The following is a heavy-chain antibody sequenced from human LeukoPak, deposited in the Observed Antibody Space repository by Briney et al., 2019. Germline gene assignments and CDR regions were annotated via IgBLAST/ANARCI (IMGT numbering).Heavy chain of an antibody. J-gene: IGHJ4*02. CDR1: GGSFSGYY. CDR2: INHSGST. CDR3: ASRRWLQPYYFDY. Sequence: SETLSLTCAVYGGSFSGYYWSWIRQPPGKGLGWIGEINHSGSTNYNPSLKSRVTISVDTSKNQFSLKLSSVTAADTAVYYCASRRWLQPYYFDYWGQGTLVTVSS. V-gene: IGHV4-34*01. D-gene: IGHD5-24*01.